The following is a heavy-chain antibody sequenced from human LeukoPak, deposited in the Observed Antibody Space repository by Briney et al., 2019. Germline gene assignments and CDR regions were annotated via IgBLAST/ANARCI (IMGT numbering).Heavy chain of an antibody. CDR3: ARGDSTIPGAFDI. D-gene: IGHD5/OR15-5a*01. J-gene: IGHJ3*02. V-gene: IGHV1-2*02. Sequence: GASVKVSCKASGYTFTGYYMHWVRQAPGQGREWMGWINPNSGGTNYAQKFQGRVTMTRDTSISTAYMELSRLRSDDTAVYYCARGDSTIPGAFDIWGQGTMVTVSS. CDR2: INPNSGGT. CDR1: GYTFTGYY.